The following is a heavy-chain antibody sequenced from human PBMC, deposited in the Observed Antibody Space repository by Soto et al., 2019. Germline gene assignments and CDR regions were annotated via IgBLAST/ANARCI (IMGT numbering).Heavy chain of an antibody. J-gene: IGHJ4*02. V-gene: IGHV3-23*01. D-gene: IGHD3-9*01. Sequence: GGSLRLSCAASGFTFSSYAMSWVRQAPGKGLEWDSAISGSGGSTYYADSVKGRFTISRDNSKNTLYLQMNSLRAEDTAVYYCAKDSLSSGYDILTGYLIDYWGQGTLVTVSS. CDR3: AKDSLSSGYDILTGYLIDY. CDR1: GFTFSSYA. CDR2: ISGSGGST.